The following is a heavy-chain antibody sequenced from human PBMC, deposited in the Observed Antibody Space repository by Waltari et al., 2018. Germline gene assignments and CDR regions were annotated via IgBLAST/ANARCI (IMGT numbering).Heavy chain of an antibody. Sequence: EVQLVESGGGLVQPGGSLRLSCTTSGFTFSSFEMNWVSQAPGKGLEWVSYITASGDTMFYTDSVKGRLTISRDNAKNALYLQMNSLRVEDTAVYYCARESPNCVGDCLDYWGQGTLVTVSS. CDR3: ARESPNCVGDCLDY. CDR1: GFTFSSFE. D-gene: IGHD2-21*02. J-gene: IGHJ4*02. CDR2: ITASGDTM. V-gene: IGHV3-48*03.